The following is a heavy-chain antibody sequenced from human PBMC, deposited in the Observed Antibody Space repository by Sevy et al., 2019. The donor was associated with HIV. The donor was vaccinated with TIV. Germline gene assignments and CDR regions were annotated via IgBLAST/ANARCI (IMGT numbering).Heavy chain of an antibody. Sequence: ASVKVSCKASGYTFTGYYMHWVRQAPGQGLEWMGRINPNSGGTNYAQKFQGRVTMTRDTSISTAYMELSRLRSDDTAVYYCARGLRSSSSREDAFDIWGQGTMATVSS. D-gene: IGHD6-6*01. CDR3: ARGLRSSSSREDAFDI. CDR2: INPNSGGT. V-gene: IGHV1-2*06. CDR1: GYTFTGYY. J-gene: IGHJ3*02.